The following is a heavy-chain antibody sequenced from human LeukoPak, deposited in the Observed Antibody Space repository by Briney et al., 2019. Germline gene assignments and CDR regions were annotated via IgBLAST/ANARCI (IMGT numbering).Heavy chain of an antibody. J-gene: IGHJ5*01. D-gene: IGHD4-17*01. Sequence: SETLSLTCTVSGASISSPFWTWIRQSPERGLEWIGYIYYGGDTSYNPSLKSRVTISLDTSKNQFSLKLSSVTAADTAVYYCATSPDSGDYWGWFDSWGQGTLVTVSS. CDR2: IYYGGDT. CDR1: GASISSPF. V-gene: IGHV4-59*11. CDR3: ATSPDSGDYWGWFDS.